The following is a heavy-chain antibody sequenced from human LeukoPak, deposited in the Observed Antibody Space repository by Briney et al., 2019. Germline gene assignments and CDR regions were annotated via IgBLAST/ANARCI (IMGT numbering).Heavy chain of an antibody. D-gene: IGHD6-6*01. V-gene: IGHV3-21*01. CDR1: GFTFSSYN. CDR2: SSSSGRYI. CDR3: SRHFEYISSGTGY. Sequence: GGSLRLSCVASGFTFSSYNMNWVRQAPGKGLEWVSSSSSSGRYIYYADSVKGRFTISRDNAKNSLYLQMNSLRAEDTAVYYCSRHFEYISSGTGYWGQGTLVTVSS. J-gene: IGHJ4*02.